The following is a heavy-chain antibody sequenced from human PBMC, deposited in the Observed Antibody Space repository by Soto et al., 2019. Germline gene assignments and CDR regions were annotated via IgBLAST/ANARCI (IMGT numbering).Heavy chain of an antibody. CDR1: GGSISSYH. J-gene: IGHJ6*02. V-gene: IGHV4-4*07. CDR2: IYISGST. Sequence: SETLSLTCSVSGGSISSYHWSWIRQPAGKGLEWIGRIYISGSTNYNPSLKSRVTMSVDTSKNQFSLKLSSVTAADTAVYYCAGSSTPYYYYYGMDVWGQGTTVTVSS. D-gene: IGHD2-2*01. CDR3: AGSSTPYYYYYGMDV.